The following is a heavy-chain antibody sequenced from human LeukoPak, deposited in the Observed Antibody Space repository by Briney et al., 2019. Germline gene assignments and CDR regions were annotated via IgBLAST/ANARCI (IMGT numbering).Heavy chain of an antibody. CDR2: ISSSSSYI. V-gene: IGHV3-21*01. CDR3: ARAYIAAYFDY. CDR1: GFTFISYA. Sequence: PGGSLRLSCAASGFTFISYAMHWVRQAPGKGLEWVSSISSSSSYIYYADSVKGRFTISRDNAKNSLYLQMNSLRAEDTAVYYCARAYIAAYFDYWGQGTLVTVSS. J-gene: IGHJ4*02. D-gene: IGHD6-13*01.